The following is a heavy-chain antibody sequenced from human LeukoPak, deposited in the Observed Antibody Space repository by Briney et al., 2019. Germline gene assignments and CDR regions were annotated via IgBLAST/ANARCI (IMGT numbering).Heavy chain of an antibody. J-gene: IGHJ4*02. Sequence: PGGSLRLSCAASGFTSSNYAMSWVRRAPGKGLEWVSAITGSGGNTYYADSVKGRFTISRDNSKNTVFLQMNSLRAEDTAVYYCAKWGDYDVLTGYYVSDYWGQGTLVTVSS. V-gene: IGHV3-23*01. CDR1: GFTSSNYA. D-gene: IGHD3-9*01. CDR3: AKWGDYDVLTGYYVSDY. CDR2: ITGSGGNT.